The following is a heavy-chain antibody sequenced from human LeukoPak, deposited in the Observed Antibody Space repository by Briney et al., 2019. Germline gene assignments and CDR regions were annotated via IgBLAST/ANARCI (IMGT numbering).Heavy chain of an antibody. V-gene: IGHV5-51*01. J-gene: IGHJ4*02. CDR1: GYSFTSYW. D-gene: IGHD5-18*01. Sequence: LGESLKITCKASGYSFTSYWIGWVRQMPGKGLEWMGIIDPSDSETRYTPSFQGQVTISADKSLSTAYLQWNSLNASDTAMYYCARQTAMGRSGDYWGQGTLVTVSS. CDR2: IDPSDSET. CDR3: ARQTAMGRSGDY.